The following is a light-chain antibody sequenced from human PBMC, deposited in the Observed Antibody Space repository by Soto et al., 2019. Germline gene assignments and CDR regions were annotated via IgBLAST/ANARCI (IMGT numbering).Light chain of an antibody. Sequence: QSALTQPPSVSAAPGQKVTISFSGSDSNIGNDHVSWYQQFPGTAPKPLIYENNKRPSGIPDRFSGSKSGTSATLDITGLQTGDEADYYCGTWDSGLSAGVIGGGTKLTVL. CDR2: ENN. CDR1: DSNIGNDH. V-gene: IGLV1-51*02. J-gene: IGLJ3*02. CDR3: GTWDSGLSAGV.